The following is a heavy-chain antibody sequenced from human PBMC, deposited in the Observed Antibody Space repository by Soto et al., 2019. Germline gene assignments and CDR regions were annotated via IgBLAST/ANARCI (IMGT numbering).Heavy chain of an antibody. CDR3: ANDGVLEKHYYYYYYNYV. CDR2: ISGSGGST. V-gene: IGHV3-23*01. CDR1: GFTFSSYA. D-gene: IGHD3-10*01. Sequence: PGGSLRLSCAASGFTFSSYAMSWVRQAPGKGLEWVSAISGSGGSTYYADSVKGRFTISRDNSKNTLYLQMNSLRAEDTAVYYCANDGVLEKHYYYYYYNYVCSKGSSDIVS. J-gene: IGHJ6*03.